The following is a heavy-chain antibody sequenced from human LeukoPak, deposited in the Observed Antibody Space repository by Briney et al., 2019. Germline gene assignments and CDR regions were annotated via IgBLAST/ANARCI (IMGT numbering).Heavy chain of an antibody. V-gene: IGHV4-59*01. D-gene: IGHD3-9*01. Sequence: PSETLSLTCTVPGGSISSYYWSWIRQPPGKGLEWIGYIYYSGSTNYNPSLKSRVTISVDTSKNQFSLKLSSVTAADTAVYYCARVDILTGYTFDYWGQGTLVTVSS. CDR3: ARVDILTGYTFDY. J-gene: IGHJ4*02. CDR2: IYYSGST. CDR1: GGSISSYY.